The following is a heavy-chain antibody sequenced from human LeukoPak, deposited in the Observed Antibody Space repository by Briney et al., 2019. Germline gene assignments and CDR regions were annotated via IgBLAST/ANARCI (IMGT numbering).Heavy chain of an antibody. J-gene: IGHJ4*02. CDR2: IYTTGST. D-gene: IGHD6-19*01. CDR3: ARQIAVAGKAGF. V-gene: IGHV4-4*07. CDR1: GGSISIYY. Sequence: SETLSLTCTVSGGSISIYYWTWIRQPAGKGLEWIGRIYTTGSTNYNPSLNSRVTMSVDTSKNQFSLKLSSVTAADTAVYYCARQIAVAGKAGFWGQGTLVTVSS.